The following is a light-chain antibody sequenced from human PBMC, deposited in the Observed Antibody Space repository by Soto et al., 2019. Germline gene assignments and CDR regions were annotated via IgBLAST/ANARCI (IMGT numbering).Light chain of an antibody. V-gene: IGKV1-5*03. CDR1: ESIDSW. CDR3: QQYNSYRA. Sequence: DIQMNQSPSTLSSSLGDRVTITCRASESIDSWLAWHQQKPGRAPKLLISKASSLESGVPSRFSGIGFGTEFTLTISSMNPDDFATDDCQQYNSYRAFGQGTKVDIK. CDR2: KAS. J-gene: IGKJ1*01.